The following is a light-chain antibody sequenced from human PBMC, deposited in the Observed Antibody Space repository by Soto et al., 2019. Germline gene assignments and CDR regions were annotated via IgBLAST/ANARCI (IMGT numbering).Light chain of an antibody. Sequence: EIVLTQSPATLSLFPGERATLSCRASQSVSSYLAWYQHKPGQAPRLLIYDASNRATGIPARFSGSGSGTDFTLTISNLEPEDFAVYYCQQRVSWPLALGGGTKVEI. CDR1: QSVSSY. V-gene: IGKV3-11*01. CDR2: DAS. J-gene: IGKJ4*01. CDR3: QQRVSWPLA.